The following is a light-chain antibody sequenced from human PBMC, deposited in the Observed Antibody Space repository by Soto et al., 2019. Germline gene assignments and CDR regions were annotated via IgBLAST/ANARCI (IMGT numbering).Light chain of an antibody. Sequence: EIVLTQSPATLSLSPGERATLSCRARQSLNNYLGWYQQKPGQAPRLLISDASNRATGIPARFSGSGSGTDFSLTISRLEPEDFAVYYCQQRSTWPRSFGGGPKVEIK. CDR2: DAS. CDR3: QQRSTWPRS. J-gene: IGKJ4*01. V-gene: IGKV3-11*01. CDR1: QSLNNY.